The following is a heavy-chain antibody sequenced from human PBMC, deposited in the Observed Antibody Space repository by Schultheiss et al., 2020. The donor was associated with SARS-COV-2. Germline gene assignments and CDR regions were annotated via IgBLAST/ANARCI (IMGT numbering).Heavy chain of an antibody. Sequence: GGSLRLSCVASGFTFSKAWMSWVRQAPGKGLEWVAVISYDGSNKYYADSVKGRFTISRDNSKNTLYLQMNSLRAEDTAVYYCARSYCSSTSCYSYQLSDYYGMDVWGQGTTVTVSS. CDR3: ARSYCSSTSCYSYQLSDYYGMDV. J-gene: IGHJ6*02. CDR2: ISYDGSNK. D-gene: IGHD2-2*01. CDR1: GFTFSKAW. V-gene: IGHV3-30*03.